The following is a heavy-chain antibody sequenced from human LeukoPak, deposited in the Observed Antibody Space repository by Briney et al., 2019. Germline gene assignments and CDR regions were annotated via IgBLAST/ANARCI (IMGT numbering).Heavy chain of an antibody. D-gene: IGHD3-10*01. CDR3: ARGTPWFGEFYYGMDV. J-gene: IGHJ6*02. V-gene: IGHV1-2*02. CDR1: GYTFTGYY. Sequence: ASVKVSCKASGYTFTGYYMHWVRQAPGQGLEWVGWINPNSGGTNYAQKFQGRVTMTRDTSISTAYMELSRLRSDDTAVYYCARGTPWFGEFYYGMDVWGQGTTVTVSS. CDR2: INPNSGGT.